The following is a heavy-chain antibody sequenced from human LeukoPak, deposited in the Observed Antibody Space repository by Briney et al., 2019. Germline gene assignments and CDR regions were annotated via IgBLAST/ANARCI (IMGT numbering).Heavy chain of an antibody. CDR2: ISWNSGSI. Sequence: SLRLSCAASGFTFDDYAMHWVRQAPGKGLEWVSGISWNSGSIGYADSVTGRFTISKDKAKNSLYLQMNSLRAEDTALYYCAKVGATGYCFDYWGQGTLATVSS. V-gene: IGHV3-9*01. D-gene: IGHD1-26*01. CDR1: GFTFDDYA. J-gene: IGHJ4*02. CDR3: AKVGATGYCFDY.